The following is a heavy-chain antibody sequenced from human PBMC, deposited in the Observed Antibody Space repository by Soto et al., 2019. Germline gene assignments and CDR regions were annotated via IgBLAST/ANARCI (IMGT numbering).Heavy chain of an antibody. Sequence: SETLSLTCTVSGGSISSYYWSWIRQPAGKGLEWIGRIYTSGSTNYNPSLKSRVTMSVDTSENQFSLEVSSVTAADTAVYYCARGIGSSSESWFDPWGQGTLVTVSS. V-gene: IGHV4-4*07. CDR3: ARGIGSSSESWFDP. CDR1: GGSISSYY. J-gene: IGHJ5*02. CDR2: IYTSGST. D-gene: IGHD2-2*01.